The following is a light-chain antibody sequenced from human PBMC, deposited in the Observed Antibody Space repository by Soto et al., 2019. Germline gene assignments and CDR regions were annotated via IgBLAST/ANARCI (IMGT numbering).Light chain of an antibody. CDR1: SSDVGDYDY. V-gene: IGLV2-11*01. CDR3: CSYAGSYTWV. Sequence: QSVLTQPRSVSGSTGQSVTISCTGTSSDVGDYDYVSWYQQHPGKAPKLMIYDVSKRPSGVPDRFSGSKSGNTASLTISGLQAEDEADYYCCSYAGSYTWVFGGGTKVTVL. J-gene: IGLJ3*02. CDR2: DVS.